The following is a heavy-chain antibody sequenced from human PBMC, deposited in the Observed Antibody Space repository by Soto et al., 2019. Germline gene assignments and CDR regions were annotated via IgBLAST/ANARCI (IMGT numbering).Heavy chain of an antibody. CDR2: IVVDSGNT. D-gene: IGHD3-16*01. J-gene: IGHJ6*02. V-gene: IGHV1-58*01. CDR1: GFTFTRSA. Sequence: SVKVSCKASGFTFTRSAVQWVRQARGQRLEWIGWIVVDSGNTIYAQKFQERVTITRDMSTSTLYMELGSLRSEDTAVYYCAATGRGIGYYYGVDVWGQGTTVTVSS. CDR3: AATGRGIGYYYGVDV.